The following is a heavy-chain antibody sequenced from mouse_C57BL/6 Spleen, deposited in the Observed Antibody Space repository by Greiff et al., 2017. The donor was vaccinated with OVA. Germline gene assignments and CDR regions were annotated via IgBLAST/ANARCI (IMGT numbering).Heavy chain of an antibody. J-gene: IGHJ1*03. CDR3: ARYPNGYFDV. Sequence: EVKLQESGGGLVQPGGSLSLSCAASGFTFTDYYMSWVRQPPGTALEWLGFIRNKANGYTTVYSASVKGRFTISRNTSQIILYLQWNALRAEDSATYYCARYPNGYFDVWGTGTTVTVSS. V-gene: IGHV7-3*01. CDR2: IRNKANGYTT. CDR1: GFTFTDYY.